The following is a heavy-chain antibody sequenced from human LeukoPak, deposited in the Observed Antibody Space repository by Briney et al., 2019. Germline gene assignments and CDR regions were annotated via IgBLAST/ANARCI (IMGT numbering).Heavy chain of an antibody. J-gene: IGHJ5*02. V-gene: IGHV4-34*01. CDR3: ARRLWFRWFDP. CDR2: INHSGST. D-gene: IGHD3-10*01. CDR1: GGSFSGYY. Sequence: PSETLSLTCAVCGGSFSGYYWSWIRQPPGKGLEWIGEINHSGSTNHNPSLKSRVTISVDTSKNQFSLKLSSVTAADTAVYYCARRLWFRWFDPWGQGTLVTVSS.